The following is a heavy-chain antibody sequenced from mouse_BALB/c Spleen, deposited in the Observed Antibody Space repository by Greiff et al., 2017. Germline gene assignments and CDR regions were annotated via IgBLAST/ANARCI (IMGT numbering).Heavy chain of an antibody. CDR3: ARKEYGNYGDYAMDY. V-gene: IGHV2-2*02. CDR2: IWSGGST. D-gene: IGHD2-10*02. CDR1: GFSLTSYG. J-gene: IGHJ4*01. Sequence: QVQLQQSGPGLVQPSQSLSITCTVSGFSLTSYGVHWVRQSPGKGLEWLGVIWSGGSTDYNAAFISRLSISKDNSKSQVFFKMNSLRANDTAIYYCARKEYGNYGDYAMDYWGQGTSVTVSS.